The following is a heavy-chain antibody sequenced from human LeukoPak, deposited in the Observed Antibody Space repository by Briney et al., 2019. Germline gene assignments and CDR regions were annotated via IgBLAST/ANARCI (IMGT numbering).Heavy chain of an antibody. D-gene: IGHD5-18*01. CDR3: AKEGGYSYGPRTNTNEKMKGTFDY. V-gene: IGHV3-30*18. CDR2: ISYDGSNK. J-gene: IGHJ4*02. Sequence: GRSLRLSCAASGFTFSSYGMHWVRQAPGKGLEWVAVISYDGSNKYYADSVRGRFTISRDNSKNTLYLQMNSLRAEDTAVYYCAKEGGYSYGPRTNTNEKMKGTFDYWGQGTLVAVSS. CDR1: GFTFSSYG.